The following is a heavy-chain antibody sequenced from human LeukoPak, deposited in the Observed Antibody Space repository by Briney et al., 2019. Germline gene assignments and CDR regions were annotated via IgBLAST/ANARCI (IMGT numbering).Heavy chain of an antibody. V-gene: IGHV1-46*01. CDR3: ARGPVVVPAAPLNYYYMDV. CDR1: GYTFTGYY. D-gene: IGHD2-2*01. J-gene: IGHJ6*03. Sequence: ASVKVSCKASGYTFTGYYMHWVRQAPGQGLEWMGIVNPSGGSTSYAQKFQGRVTMTRDTSTSTVYMELSSLRSEDTAVYYCARGPVVVPAAPLNYYYMDVWGKGTTVTVSS. CDR2: VNPSGGST.